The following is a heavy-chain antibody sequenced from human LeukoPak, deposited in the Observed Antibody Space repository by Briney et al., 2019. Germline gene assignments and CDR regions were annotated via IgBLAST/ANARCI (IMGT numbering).Heavy chain of an antibody. CDR1: GYTFTGCY. V-gene: IGHV1-2*02. CDR2: INPNSGGT. J-gene: IGHJ3*02. CDR3: ARDMDSGSYYPAFDI. D-gene: IGHD1-26*01. Sequence: EASVKVSCKASGYTFTGCYMHWVRQAPGQGLEWMGWINPNSGGTNYAQKFQGRVTMTRDASISTAYMELSRLRSDDTAVYYCARDMDSGSYYPAFDIWGQGTMVTVSS.